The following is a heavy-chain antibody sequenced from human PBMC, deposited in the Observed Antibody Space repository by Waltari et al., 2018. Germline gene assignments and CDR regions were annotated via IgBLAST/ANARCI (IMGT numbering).Heavy chain of an antibody. CDR1: GYSISSGYY. V-gene: IGHV4-38-2*01. D-gene: IGHD3-10*01. CDR2: IYHSGST. J-gene: IGHJ4*02. CDR3: ARVLKWGVKAL. Sequence: QVQLQESGPGLVKPSETLSLTCAVSGYSISSGYYWGWIRQPPGKGLEWIGSIYHSGSTYYNPSLKSRVTISVDTSKNQFSLKLSSVTAADTAVYYCARVLKWGVKALWGQGTLVTVSS.